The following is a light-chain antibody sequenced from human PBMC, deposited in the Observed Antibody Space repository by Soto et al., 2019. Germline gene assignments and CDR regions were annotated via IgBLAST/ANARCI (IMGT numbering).Light chain of an antibody. Sequence: EIVMTQSPATLSVSPGERATLSCRASQSVSNNLAWYQYKPSQAPRLLIYGASIRATGIPARFTGSGSGTAFTLTISSLQPEDFALYYCQQCNNWPLISFGQGTRLENK. V-gene: IGKV3-15*01. CDR3: QQCNNWPLIS. CDR1: QSVSNN. CDR2: GAS. J-gene: IGKJ5*01.